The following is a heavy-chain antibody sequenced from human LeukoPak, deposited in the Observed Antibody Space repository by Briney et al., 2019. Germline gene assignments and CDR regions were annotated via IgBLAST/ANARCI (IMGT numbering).Heavy chain of an antibody. J-gene: IGHJ4*02. CDR3: AKALMEVYAISDY. V-gene: IGHV3-30*04. CDR1: GFTFSSYA. D-gene: IGHD2-8*02. CDR2: ISYDGSNK. Sequence: PGRSLRLSCAASGFTFSSYAMHWVRQAPGKGLEWVAVISYDGSNKYYADSVKGRFTISRDNSKNTLYLQMNSLRAEDTAVYYCAKALMEVYAISDYWGQGTLVTVSS.